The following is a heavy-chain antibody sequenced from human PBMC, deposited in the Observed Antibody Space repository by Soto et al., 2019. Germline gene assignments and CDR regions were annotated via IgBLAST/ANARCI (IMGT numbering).Heavy chain of an antibody. J-gene: IGHJ4*02. CDR3: ARGGVVAATGSGEPVDY. CDR1: GGSFSGYY. V-gene: IGHV4-34*01. Sequence: NPSETLSLTCAAYGGSFSGYYWSWIRQPPGKGLEWIGEINHSGSTNYNPSLKSRVTISVDTSKNQFSLKLSSVTAADTAVYYCARGGVVAATGSGEPVDYWGQGTLVTVSS. CDR2: INHSGST. D-gene: IGHD2-15*01.